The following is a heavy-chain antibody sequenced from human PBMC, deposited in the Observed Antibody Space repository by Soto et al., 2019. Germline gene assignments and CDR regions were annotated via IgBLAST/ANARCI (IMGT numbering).Heavy chain of an antibody. D-gene: IGHD3-3*01. J-gene: IGHJ4*02. CDR2: IYWDDDK. CDR1: GFSLTTSGVG. V-gene: IGHV2-5*02. Sequence: QITLNESGPTVVRPTETLTLTCRFSGFSLTTSGVGVGWIRQSPGKAPEWLALIYWDDDKRYSASLKSRLTITKETSKNQVVLTVSDLDPTDTATSYCAHRVLRAVFGLVTTTATYFDFWGQATPVAASS. CDR3: AHRVLRAVFGLVTTTATYFDF.